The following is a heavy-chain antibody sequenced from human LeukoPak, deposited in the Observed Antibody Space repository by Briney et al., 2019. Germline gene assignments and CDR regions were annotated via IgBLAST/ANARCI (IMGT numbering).Heavy chain of an antibody. CDR2: IYYSGST. CDR3: ARDGGSTVTTFWYFDY. J-gene: IGHJ4*02. V-gene: IGHV4-59*11. Sequence: SSETLSLTCTVSGGSISSHYWSWIRQPPGKGLEWIGYIYYSGSTNYNPSLKSRVTISVDTSKNQFSLKLSSVTAADPGVYYCARDGGSTVTTFWYFDYWGQGTLVTVSS. CDR1: GGSISSHY. D-gene: IGHD4-17*01.